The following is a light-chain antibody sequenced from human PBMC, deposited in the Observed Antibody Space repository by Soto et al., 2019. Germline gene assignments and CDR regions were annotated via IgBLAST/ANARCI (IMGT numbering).Light chain of an antibody. CDR3: GTWDSSLSAWV. J-gene: IGLJ3*02. Sequence: QSVLTQPPSVSAAPGQKVTISCSGSSSNIGNNYVSWYQQLPGTAPKLLIYENNKRPSGIPDRFSGSKSGTSATLGITGLQTGDEADYYFGTWDSSLSAWVFGGGTQLTVL. CDR2: ENN. V-gene: IGLV1-51*02. CDR1: SSNIGNNY.